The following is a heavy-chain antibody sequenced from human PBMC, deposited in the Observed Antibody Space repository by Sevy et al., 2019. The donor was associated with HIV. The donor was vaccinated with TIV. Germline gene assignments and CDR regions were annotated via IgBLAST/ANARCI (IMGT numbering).Heavy chain of an antibody. Sequence: ASVKVSCKASGFTFTSSAVQWVRQARGQRLEWIGWIVVGSGNTNYAQKFQERVTITRDMSTSTAYMELSSLRSEDTAVYYCVAEVRSDTEFDPWGQGTLVTVSS. V-gene: IGHV1-58*01. CDR3: VAEVRSDTEFDP. D-gene: IGHD3-3*01. J-gene: IGHJ5*02. CDR1: GFTFTSSA. CDR2: IVVGSGNT.